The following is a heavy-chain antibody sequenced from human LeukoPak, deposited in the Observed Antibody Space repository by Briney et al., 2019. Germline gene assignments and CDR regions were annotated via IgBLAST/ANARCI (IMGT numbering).Heavy chain of an antibody. J-gene: IGHJ5*02. CDR2: ISPDSNFI. Sequence: GGSLRLPCAGSGFTFSIDGMNWVRQAPGKGLEWVSSISPDSNFIPQADSVKGRFTISRDNAKNSLYLQMESLRVEDTAVYYCANFQTVGVKPFEHWGQGTLVTVSS. CDR3: ANFQTVGVKPFEH. D-gene: IGHD1-26*01. CDR1: GFTFSIDG. V-gene: IGHV3-21*01.